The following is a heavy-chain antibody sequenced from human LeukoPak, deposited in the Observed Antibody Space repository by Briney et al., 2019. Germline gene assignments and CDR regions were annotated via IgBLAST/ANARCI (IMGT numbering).Heavy chain of an antibody. Sequence: PSETLSLTCTVSGASITSGSYYWSWIRQPAGKGLEWIGRVYNSGSTNYNPSLKSQVTISVDTSKNPFSLKLSSVTAADTAVYYCARVVSGPGRRFFDYWGQGTLVTVSS. J-gene: IGHJ4*02. CDR3: ARVVSGPGRRFFDY. V-gene: IGHV4-61*10. D-gene: IGHD5/OR15-5a*01. CDR2: VYNSGST. CDR1: GASITSGSYY.